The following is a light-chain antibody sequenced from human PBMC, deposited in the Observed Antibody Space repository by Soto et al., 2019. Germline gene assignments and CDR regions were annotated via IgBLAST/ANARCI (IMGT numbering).Light chain of an antibody. J-gene: IGKJ1*01. CDR2: DAS. Sequence: DIHMTQSPSTLSASVGGMGTIICRASQSISSWLAWYQQKPGKAPKLLIYDASSLESGVPSRFSGSGSGTEFTLTISSLQPDDFATYYCQQYNSWTFGQGTKVDIK. CDR3: QQYNSWT. CDR1: QSISSW. V-gene: IGKV1-5*02.